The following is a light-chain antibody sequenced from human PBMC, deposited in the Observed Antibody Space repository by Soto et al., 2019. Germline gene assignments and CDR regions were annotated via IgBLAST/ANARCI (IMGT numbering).Light chain of an antibody. V-gene: IGKV3-15*01. CDR2: AAS. J-gene: IGKJ4*01. Sequence: EIVMTQSPATLSVSPGDRATLSCRASQSFSSNLAWYQQKPGQAPRLLIYAASTRATGIPARFSGSVSGTEFTLTISSLQSEDFAVYYCQQYNNWPLTFGGGTKVEI. CDR3: QQYNNWPLT. CDR1: QSFSSN.